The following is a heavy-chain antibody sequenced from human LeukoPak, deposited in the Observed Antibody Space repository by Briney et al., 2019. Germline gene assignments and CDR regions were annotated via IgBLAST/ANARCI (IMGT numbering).Heavy chain of an antibody. CDR2: IYYSGST. CDR3: ARGDSFAAFDI. J-gene: IGHJ3*02. Sequence: KPSETLSLTCTVSGGSISSGGYYWSWIRQHPGKGLEWIGYIYYSGSTNYNPSLKSRVTISVDKSKNQFSLKLSSVTAADTAVYYCARGDSFAAFDIWGQGTMVTVSS. CDR1: GGSISSGGYY. D-gene: IGHD3-9*01. V-gene: IGHV4-31*03.